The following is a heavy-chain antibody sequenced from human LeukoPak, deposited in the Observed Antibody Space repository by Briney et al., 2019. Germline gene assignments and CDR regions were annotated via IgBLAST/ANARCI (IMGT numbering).Heavy chain of an antibody. Sequence: GGSLRLSCAASGFTFSSYAMHWVRQAPGKGLEWVAVISYDGSNKYYADSAKGRFTISRDNSKNTLYLQMNSLRAEDTAVYYCARRGFDWLSLDYWGQGTLVTVSS. J-gene: IGHJ4*02. V-gene: IGHV3-30-3*01. CDR3: ARRGFDWLSLDY. CDR1: GFTFSSYA. D-gene: IGHD3-9*01. CDR2: ISYDGSNK.